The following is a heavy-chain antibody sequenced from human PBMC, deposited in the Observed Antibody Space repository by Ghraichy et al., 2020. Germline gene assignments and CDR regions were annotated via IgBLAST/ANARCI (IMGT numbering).Heavy chain of an antibody. V-gene: IGHV3-74*01. CDR1: GFTFSVYW. CDR3: VRVDWGPDY. CDR2: ITNDGTST. Sequence: GSLRLSCAASGFTFSVYWMHWVRQVPGKGLVWISRITNDGTSTRYADSVKGRFTISRDNTKNTLYLQMNSLRAEDTAVYYCVRVDWGPDYWGQGTLVTVSS. D-gene: IGHD3/OR15-3a*01. J-gene: IGHJ4*02.